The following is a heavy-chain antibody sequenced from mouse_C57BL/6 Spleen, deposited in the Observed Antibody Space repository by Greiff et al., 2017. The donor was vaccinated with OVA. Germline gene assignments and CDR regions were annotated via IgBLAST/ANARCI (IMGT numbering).Heavy chain of an antibody. CDR1: GFTFSSYG. V-gene: IGHV5-6*02. CDR2: ISSGGSYT. CDR3: ARQSITGPEYYFDY. Sequence: EVKLVESGGDLVKPGGSLKLSCAASGFTFSSYGMSWVRQTPDKRLEWVATISSGGSYTYSPDSVKGRFNISRDKAKNTLYLQMSRLMSENTSVYYCARQSITGPEYYFDYGGQGTTLTVSS. D-gene: IGHD4-1*01. J-gene: IGHJ2*01.